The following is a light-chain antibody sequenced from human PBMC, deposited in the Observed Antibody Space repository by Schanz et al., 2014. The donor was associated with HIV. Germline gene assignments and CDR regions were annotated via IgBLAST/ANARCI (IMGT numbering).Light chain of an antibody. CDR2: GTS. CDR1: ESIATVY. V-gene: IGKV3-20*01. CDR3: QQYGSS. Sequence: ETVLTQTPGTLSLSPGERATLSCRASESIATVYLGWYQQKHGQAPRLLIYGTSSRATGIPDRFSGSGSGTDFTLTISRVEPEDFAVYYCQQYGSSFGPGTKVEIK. J-gene: IGKJ3*01.